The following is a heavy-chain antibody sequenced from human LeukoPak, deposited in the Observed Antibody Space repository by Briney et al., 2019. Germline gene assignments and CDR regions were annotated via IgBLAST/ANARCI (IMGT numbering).Heavy chain of an antibody. J-gene: IGHJ4*02. D-gene: IGHD3-10*01. CDR2: INHSGSI. CDR1: GGSFSGYY. Sequence: SETLSLTCAVYGGSFSGYYWSWIRQPPGKGLEWIGEINHSGSINYNPSLKSRVTISVDTSKNQFSLKLSSVTAADTAVYYCASLLNYGSGSYSNFDYWGQGTLVTVSS. V-gene: IGHV4-34*01. CDR3: ASLLNYGSGSYSNFDY.